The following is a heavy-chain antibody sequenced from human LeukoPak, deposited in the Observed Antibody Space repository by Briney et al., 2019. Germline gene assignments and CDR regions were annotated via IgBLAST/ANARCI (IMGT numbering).Heavy chain of an antibody. J-gene: IGHJ5*02. V-gene: IGHV3-30*04. CDR1: GFTFSSYA. CDR3: ARGGYCSGGSCYSKWFDP. CDR2: ISYDGSNK. Sequence: QPGGSLRLSCVASGFTFSSYAMHWVRQAPGKGLEWVVVISYDGSNKYYADSVKGRFTISRDNSKNTLYLQMNSLRDEDTAVYYCARGGYCSGGSCYSKWFDPWGQGTLVTVSS. D-gene: IGHD2-15*01.